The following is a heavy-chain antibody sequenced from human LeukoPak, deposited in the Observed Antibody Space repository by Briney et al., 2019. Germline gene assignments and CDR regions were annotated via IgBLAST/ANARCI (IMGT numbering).Heavy chain of an antibody. V-gene: IGHV3-21*01. CDR2: ISSSSSYI. D-gene: IGHD6-6*01. CDR3: ARSQCCSSTYYGMDV. Sequence: PGGSLRLSCAASGFTFSSYSMNWVRQAPGKGLEWVSSISSSSSYIYYADSVEGRFTISRDNAKNSLYLQMNSLRAEDTAVYYCARSQCCSSTYYGMDVWGQGTTVTVSS. CDR1: GFTFSSYS. J-gene: IGHJ6*02.